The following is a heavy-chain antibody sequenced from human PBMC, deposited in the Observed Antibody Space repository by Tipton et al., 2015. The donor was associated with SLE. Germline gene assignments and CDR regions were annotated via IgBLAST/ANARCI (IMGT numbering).Heavy chain of an antibody. CDR1: GFTFSNAW. Sequence: SLRLSCAASGFTFSNAWMSWVRQAPGKGLEWVGRIKSKTDGGTTDYAAPVKGRFTISRDDSKNTLYLQMNSLKTEDTAVYYCTTGDGFLEWGRLFDYWGQGTLVTVSS. V-gene: IGHV3-15*01. CDR2: IKSKTDGGTT. D-gene: IGHD3-3*01. J-gene: IGHJ4*02. CDR3: TTGDGFLEWGRLFDY.